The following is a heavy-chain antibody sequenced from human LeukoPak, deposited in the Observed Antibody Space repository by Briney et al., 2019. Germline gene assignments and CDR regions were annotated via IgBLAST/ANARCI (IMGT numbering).Heavy chain of an antibody. J-gene: IGHJ4*02. CDR3: HSPGVVTPGDDY. CDR1: GFTVSSNY. CDR2: IYSGGST. Sequence: GGSLRLSCAASGFTVSSNYMSWVRQAPGKGLEWVSVIYSGGSTYYADSVKGRFTISRDNSKNTLYLQMNSLRAEDTAVYYCHSPGVVTPGDDYWGQGTLVTVSS. D-gene: IGHD4-23*01. V-gene: IGHV3-66*01.